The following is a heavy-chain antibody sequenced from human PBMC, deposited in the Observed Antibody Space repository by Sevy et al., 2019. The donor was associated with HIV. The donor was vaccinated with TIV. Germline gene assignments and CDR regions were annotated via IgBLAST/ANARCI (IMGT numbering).Heavy chain of an antibody. V-gene: IGHV1-2*02. J-gene: IGHJ4*02. D-gene: IGHD3-9*01. Sequence: ASVKVSCKASGYTFTDYILQWVRQAPGQGLEWMGWFNPNTGGTQYAPKFQGRVTMTRDTSINTAYMELSSLGSDDTAVYYCARDNMLTANWEFDFWGQGSLVTVSS. CDR1: GYTFTDYI. CDR2: FNPNTGGT. CDR3: ARDNMLTANWEFDF.